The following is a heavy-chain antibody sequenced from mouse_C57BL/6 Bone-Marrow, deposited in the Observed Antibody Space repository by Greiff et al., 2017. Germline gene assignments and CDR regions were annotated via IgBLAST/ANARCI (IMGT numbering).Heavy chain of an antibody. CDR2: IDPETGGT. V-gene: IGHV1-15*01. J-gene: IGHJ4*01. D-gene: IGHD3-1*01. Sequence: QVQLKQSGAELVRPGASVTLSCKASGYTFTDYEMHWVKQTPVHGLEWIGAIDPETGGTAYNQKFKGKAILTADKSSSTAYMELRSLTSEDSAVYYCTRPSGDYYAMGYWGQGTSVTVSS. CDR3: TRPSGDYYAMGY. CDR1: GYTFTDYE.